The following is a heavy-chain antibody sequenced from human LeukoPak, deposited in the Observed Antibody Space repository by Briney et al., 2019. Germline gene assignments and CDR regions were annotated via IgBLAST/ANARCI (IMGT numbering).Heavy chain of an antibody. CDR2: IIPILGIA. Sequence: EASVKVSCKASRGTFSSYTISWVRQAPGQGLEWMGRIIPILGIANYAQKFQGRVTITADKSTSTAYMELSSLRSEDTAVYYCARETEWLVETYYYYGMDVWGQGTTVTVSS. J-gene: IGHJ6*02. CDR1: RGTFSSYT. D-gene: IGHD6-19*01. CDR3: ARETEWLVETYYYYGMDV. V-gene: IGHV1-69*04.